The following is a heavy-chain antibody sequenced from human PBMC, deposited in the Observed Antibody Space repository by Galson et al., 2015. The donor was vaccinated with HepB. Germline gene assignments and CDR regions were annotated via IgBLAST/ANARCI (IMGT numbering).Heavy chain of an antibody. CDR3: ARGNSSSLDY. J-gene: IGHJ4*02. V-gene: IGHV3-30*04. CDR2: ISYDGSNK. Sequence: SLRLSCAASGFTFSSYAMHWVRQAPGKGLEWVAVISYDGSNKYYADSVKGRFTISRDNSKNTLYLQMNSLRAEDTAAYYCARGNSSSLDYWGQGTLVTVSS. D-gene: IGHD6-13*01. CDR1: GFTFSSYA.